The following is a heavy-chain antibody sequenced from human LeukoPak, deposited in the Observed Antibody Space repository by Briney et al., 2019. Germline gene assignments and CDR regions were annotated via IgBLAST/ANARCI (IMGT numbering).Heavy chain of an antibody. J-gene: IGHJ4*02. D-gene: IGHD5-12*01. V-gene: IGHV1-2*02. CDR2: INPNSGGT. CDR1: GYTFTSYY. Sequence: GASVKVSCKASGYTFTSYYMHWVRQAPGQGLEWMGWINPNSGGTNYAQKFQGRVTMTRDTSISTAYMELSRLRSDDTAVYYCARSGVVATPSFGYWGQGTLVTVSS. CDR3: ARSGVVATPSFGY.